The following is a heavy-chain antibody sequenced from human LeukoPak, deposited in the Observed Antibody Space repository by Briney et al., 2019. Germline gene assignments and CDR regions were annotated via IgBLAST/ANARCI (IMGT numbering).Heavy chain of an antibody. CDR1: GYTFNSYG. D-gene: IGHD5-18*01. CDR3: ARGPLLGYSYFDY. J-gene: IGHJ4*02. V-gene: IGHV1-18*01. Sequence: ASVKVSCKASGYTFNSYGISWVRQAPGQGLEWMGWISGYNGNTNYAQKFQGRVTMTTDTSTSTAYMELSSLRSEDTAVYYCARGPLLGYSYFDYWGQGTLVTVSS. CDR2: ISGYNGNT.